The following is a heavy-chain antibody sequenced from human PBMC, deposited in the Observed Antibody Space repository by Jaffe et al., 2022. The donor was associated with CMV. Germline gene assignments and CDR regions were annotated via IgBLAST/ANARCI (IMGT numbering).Heavy chain of an antibody. CDR1: GFTFGDYA. CDR3: TRDTYYDILTGYPQFDY. D-gene: IGHD3-9*01. CDR2: IRSKAYGGTT. J-gene: IGHJ4*02. V-gene: IGHV3-49*05. Sequence: EVQLVESGGGLVKPGRSLRLSCTASGFTFGDYAMSWFRQAPGKGLEWVGFIRSKAYGGTTEYAASVKGRFTISRDDSKSIAYLQMNSLKTEDTAVYYCTRDTYYDILTGYPQFDYWGQGTLVTVSS.